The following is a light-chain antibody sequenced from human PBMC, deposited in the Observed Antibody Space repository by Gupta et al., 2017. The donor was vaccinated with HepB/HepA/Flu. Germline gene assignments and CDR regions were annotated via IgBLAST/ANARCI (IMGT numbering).Light chain of an antibody. V-gene: IGKV1-39*01. Sequence: DIQMTQSPSSLSASVGDRVTISCRASQNIVTYLIWYQQIPGKAPKLLIYGASSLQTGVPSMFSGSGSGTDFTRTISSLQPEDFATYYCQQSYSLPVTFGQGTKLEIK. CDR3: QQSYSLPVT. CDR2: GAS. CDR1: QNIVTY. J-gene: IGKJ2*01.